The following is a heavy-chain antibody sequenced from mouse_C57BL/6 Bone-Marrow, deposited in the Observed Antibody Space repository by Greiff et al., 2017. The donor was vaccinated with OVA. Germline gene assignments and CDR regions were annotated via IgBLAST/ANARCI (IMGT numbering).Heavy chain of an antibody. CDR3: AREADGRGYFDV. Sequence: EVLLVESGAELVKPGASVKLSCTASGFNIKDYYMPWVKQRTEQGLEWVGRIDPEDGETKYAPKFQGQVTISADKSYNTDYLQLSSLTSEDTAVYYCAREADGRGYFDVWGTGTTVTVSS. V-gene: IGHV14-2*01. D-gene: IGHD1-1*01. J-gene: IGHJ1*03. CDR2: IDPEDGET. CDR1: GFNIKDYY.